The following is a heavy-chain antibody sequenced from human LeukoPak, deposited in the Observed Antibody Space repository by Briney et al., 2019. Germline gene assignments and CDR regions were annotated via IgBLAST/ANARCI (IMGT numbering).Heavy chain of an antibody. CDR2: IEQDGSDI. CDR1: GFTFSDYW. D-gene: IGHD1-26*01. CDR3: ARVTAWGYFDY. J-gene: IGHJ4*02. V-gene: IGHV3-7*01. Sequence: GGSLRLSCAASGFTFSDYWMTWFRQAPGKGPERVASIEQDGSDIQYVDFVKGRFTISRDNGRNSVYLQMNSLRVEDTAVYYCARVTAWGYFDYWGQGNLVSVSS.